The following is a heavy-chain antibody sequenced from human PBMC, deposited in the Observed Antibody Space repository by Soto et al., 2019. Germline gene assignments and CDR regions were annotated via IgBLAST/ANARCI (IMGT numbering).Heavy chain of an antibody. V-gene: IGHV3-23*01. CDR3: AKDLEVLSARFES. Sequence: HPGGSLRLSCRASGFTFVNYAMAWVRQAPGKGLEWVSGISASGGRTYYADSAKGRFTISRDNSNNTLYLQMSSLRAEDTAVYYCAKDLEVLSARFESWGQGALVTVPQ. CDR2: ISASGGRT. D-gene: IGHD2-15*01. J-gene: IGHJ4*02. CDR1: GFTFVNYA.